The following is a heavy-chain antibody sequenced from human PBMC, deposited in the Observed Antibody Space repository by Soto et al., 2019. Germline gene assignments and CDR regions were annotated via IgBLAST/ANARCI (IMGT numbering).Heavy chain of an antibody. J-gene: IGHJ6*02. Sequence: QVQLQESGPGLVKPSQTLSLTCTVSGGSISSGGYYWSWIRQHPGKGLEWIGYIYYSGSTYYNPSLKSRVTISVDTSKNRFSLKLSSVTAADTAVYYCARDRVTMVRGAPRDYYYYYGMDVWGQGTTVTVSS. CDR3: ARDRVTMVRGAPRDYYYYYGMDV. CDR1: GGSISSGGYY. CDR2: IYYSGST. D-gene: IGHD3-10*01. V-gene: IGHV4-31*03.